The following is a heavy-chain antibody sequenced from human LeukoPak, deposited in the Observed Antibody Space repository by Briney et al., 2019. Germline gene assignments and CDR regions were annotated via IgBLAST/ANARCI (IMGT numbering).Heavy chain of an antibody. Sequence: GTSLRLSCAASGFTFSSYGMRWVRQAPGKGLERVALISYDVINRYYADSVKGRFTISRDNSKNTLYLQMNSLRVEDTAVYYCARSIAAAGDYYYYGMDVWGQGTTVTVSS. CDR3: ARSIAAAGDYYYYGMDV. CDR1: GFTFSSYG. D-gene: IGHD6-13*01. CDR2: ISYDVINR. J-gene: IGHJ6*02. V-gene: IGHV3-30*03.